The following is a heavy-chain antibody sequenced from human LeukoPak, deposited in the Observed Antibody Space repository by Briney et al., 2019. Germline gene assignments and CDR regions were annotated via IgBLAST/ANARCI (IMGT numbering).Heavy chain of an antibody. CDR2: MQYRGSI. V-gene: IGHV4-59*11. CDR1: GGSISSRY. J-gene: IGHJ4*02. D-gene: IGHD3-16*01. CDR3: ARVSSGEKIDY. Sequence: SETLSLTCSVSGGSISSRYWCWIRQPPGKGLEWIGYMQYRGSINYNPSLKSRVTISIDTSKSQFSLKLTSVTAADTAVYYCARVSSGEKIDYWGQGTVVTVSS.